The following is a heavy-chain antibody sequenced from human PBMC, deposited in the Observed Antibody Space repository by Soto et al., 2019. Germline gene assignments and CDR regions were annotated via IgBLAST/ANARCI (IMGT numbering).Heavy chain of an antibody. J-gene: IGHJ5*02. CDR1: GFSLSTSGVA. CDR3: ARAITYNRCWFQNWFDP. Sequence: QITLKESAPTLVKPTQTLTLTCTFSGFSLSTSGVAVGWIRQPPGKALEWLAVIYWDDDKLYTPSLKSRLTLTNDTSKNQVVLTLTNMDPADTATYYCARAITYNRCWFQNWFDPWGQGTLVTVSS. D-gene: IGHD6-13*01. V-gene: IGHV2-5*02. CDR2: IYWDDDK.